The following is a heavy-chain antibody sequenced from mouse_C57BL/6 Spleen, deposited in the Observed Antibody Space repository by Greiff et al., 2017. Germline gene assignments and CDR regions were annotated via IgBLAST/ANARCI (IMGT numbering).Heavy chain of an antibody. CDR2: IHPNSGST. Sequence: QVQLKESGAELVKPGASVKLSCKASGYTFTSYWMHWVKQRPGQGLEWIGMIHPNSGSTNYNEKFKSKATLTVDKSSSTAYMQLSSLTSEDSAVYYCARRDDYDGDFDYWGQGTTLTVSS. V-gene: IGHV1-64*01. D-gene: IGHD2-4*01. CDR1: GYTFTSYW. CDR3: ARRDDYDGDFDY. J-gene: IGHJ2*01.